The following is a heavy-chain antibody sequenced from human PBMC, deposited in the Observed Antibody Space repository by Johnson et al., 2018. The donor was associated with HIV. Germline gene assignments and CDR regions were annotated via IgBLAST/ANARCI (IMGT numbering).Heavy chain of an antibody. CDR3: TTDQRDYDFWSGYTLGDAFDI. CDR1: GFIFSSHG. Sequence: VQLVESGGGLVQPGGSLRLSCAASGFIFSSHGMHWVRQAPGKGLEWVGRIKSESDGGTTDYPTPVKGRFTISRDDSKNTLYLKMNSLKTEDTAVYYCTTDQRDYDFWSGYTLGDAFDIWGQGTMVTVSS. CDR2: IKSESDGGTT. V-gene: IGHV3-15*01. D-gene: IGHD3-3*01. J-gene: IGHJ3*02.